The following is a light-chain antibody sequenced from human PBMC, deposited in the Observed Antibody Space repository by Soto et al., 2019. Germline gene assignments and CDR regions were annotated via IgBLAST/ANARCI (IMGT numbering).Light chain of an antibody. V-gene: IGKV3-20*01. Sequence: EIVLTQSPGTLSLSPGERATLSCRASQSVSSSYLAWYQQKPGQAPRLLIYGASSKATGIPDRFSGSGSGTDFTFTISRLEPEDFEVYYCQQYGSSPGYTFGQGTKLEIK. J-gene: IGKJ2*01. CDR2: GAS. CDR3: QQYGSSPGYT. CDR1: QSVSSSY.